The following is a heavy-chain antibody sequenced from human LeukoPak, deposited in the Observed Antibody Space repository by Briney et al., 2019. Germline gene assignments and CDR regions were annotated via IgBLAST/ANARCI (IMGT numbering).Heavy chain of an antibody. Sequence: SETLSLTCTVSGYSISNGYYWDWIRQPPGRGLEWIGNIYRSGSTSYNPSLKSRVTISVDTSKNQFSLKLSSVTAADTAVYYCASTYSGVSWYYFDYWGQGTQVTVSS. CDR3: ASTYSGVSWYYFDY. D-gene: IGHD1-26*01. V-gene: IGHV4-38-2*02. CDR2: IYRSGST. J-gene: IGHJ4*02. CDR1: GYSISNGYY.